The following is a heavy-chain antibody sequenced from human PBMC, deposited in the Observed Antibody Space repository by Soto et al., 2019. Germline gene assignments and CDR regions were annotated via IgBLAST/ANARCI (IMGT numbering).Heavy chain of an antibody. CDR1: GGTFSTST. CDR2: IIPILDTA. CDR3: ARDSPIGSVFSGYDAIDL. V-gene: IGHV1-69*08. D-gene: IGHD5-12*01. J-gene: IGHJ4*01. Sequence: QVQLVQSGAEVKEPGSSVKVSCKASGGTFSTSTFTWVRQAPGQGLEWMGRIIPILDTADYAQKFQGSVTITADKSTSTAFLELSSLRSEDTGIYYCARDSPIGSVFSGYDAIDLWGHGTLVTVSP.